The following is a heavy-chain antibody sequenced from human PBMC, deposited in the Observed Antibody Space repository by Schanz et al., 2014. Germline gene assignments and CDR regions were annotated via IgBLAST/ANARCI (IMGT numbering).Heavy chain of an antibody. CDR3: ARDPSSGMVRGVSIDSYYYGMDV. V-gene: IGHV1-18*01. CDR2: ISGSNGNS. CDR1: GYTFISYG. Sequence: QVQLVQSGAEVRKPGASVKVSCKASGYTFISYGISWVRQAPGQGLEWLGWISGSNGNSNYTQKFQGRVTMTIDSYTGTAYREMRSQRTDDTAVVYCARDPSSGMVRGVSIDSYYYGMDVWGQGTTVTVSS. J-gene: IGHJ6*02. D-gene: IGHD3-10*01.